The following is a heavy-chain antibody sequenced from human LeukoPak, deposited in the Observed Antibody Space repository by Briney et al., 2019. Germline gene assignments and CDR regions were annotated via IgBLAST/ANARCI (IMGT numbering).Heavy chain of an antibody. CDR3: AREKYSSGFLDY. J-gene: IGHJ4*02. CDR2: IYTSGST. D-gene: IGHD3-22*01. CDR1: GGSISSGSYY. Sequence: SETLSLTCTVSGGSISSGSYYWSWIRQPAGKGLEWIGRIYTSGSTNYNPSLKSRVTISVDTSKNQFSLKLSSVTAADTAVYYCAREKYSSGFLDYWGQGTLVTVSS. V-gene: IGHV4-61*02.